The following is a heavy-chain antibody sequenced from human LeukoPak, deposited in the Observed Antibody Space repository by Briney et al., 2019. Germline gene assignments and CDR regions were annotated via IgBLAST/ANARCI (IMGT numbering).Heavy chain of an antibody. J-gene: IGHJ4*02. V-gene: IGHV4-34*01. CDR2: INHSGST. Sequence: PSETLSLTWAVYGGSFSGYYWSWIRQPPGKGLEWIGEINHSGSTNYNPSLKSRVTISVDTSKNQFSLKLSSVTASYTAVYYCARGLYYDFWSGYQKRSHFDYWGQGTLVTVSS. CDR1: GGSFSGYY. CDR3: ARGLYYDFWSGYQKRSHFDY. D-gene: IGHD3-3*01.